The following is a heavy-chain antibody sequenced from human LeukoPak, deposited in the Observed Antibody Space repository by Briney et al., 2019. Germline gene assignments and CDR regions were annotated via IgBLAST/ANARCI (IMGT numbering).Heavy chain of an antibody. CDR1: GYTFTSYG. CDR2: ISSGNGNT. J-gene: IGHJ4*02. V-gene: IGHV1-3*04. Sequence: GASVKVSCKASGYTFTSYGMHWVRQAPGQRLEWMGWISSGNGNTKYSQKFQGRVTFTRDSSASTAYMELSSLRSEDTAVYYCARILLGYSSGWSGGGYFDYWGQGTLVTVSS. CDR3: ARILLGYSSGWSGGGYFDY. D-gene: IGHD6-19*01.